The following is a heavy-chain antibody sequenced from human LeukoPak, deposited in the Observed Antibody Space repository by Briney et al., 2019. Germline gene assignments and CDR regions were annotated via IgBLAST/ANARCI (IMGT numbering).Heavy chain of an antibody. CDR2: IYTSGST. CDR1: GGSVSSGSYY. D-gene: IGHD6-25*01. Sequence: PSETLSLTCSVSGGSVSSGSYYWSWIRPPAGKGLEWIGRIYTSGSTNYNPSLKSRVTMSVDTSKNQFSLKLSSVTAADTAGYYCAAVIGPGGLFDPWGQGTLVTVSS. CDR3: AAVIGPGGLFDP. V-gene: IGHV4-61*02. J-gene: IGHJ5*02.